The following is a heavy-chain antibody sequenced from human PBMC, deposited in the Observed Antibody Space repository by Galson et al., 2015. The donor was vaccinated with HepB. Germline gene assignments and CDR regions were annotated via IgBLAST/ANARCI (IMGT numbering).Heavy chain of an antibody. J-gene: IGHJ2*01. CDR1: GFTVSSNY. D-gene: IGHD4-17*01. Sequence: SLRLSCAASGFTVSSNYMSWVRQAPGKGLEWVSVIYSGGSTYYADSVKGRFTISRDNSKNTLYLQMNSLRAEDTAVYYCARDQVTTGLTFDLWGRGTLVTVSS. CDR3: ARDQVTTGLTFDL. CDR2: IYSGGST. V-gene: IGHV3-66*01.